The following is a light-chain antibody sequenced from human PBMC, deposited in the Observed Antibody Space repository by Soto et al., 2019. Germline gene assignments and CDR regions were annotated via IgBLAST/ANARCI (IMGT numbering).Light chain of an antibody. CDR3: AAWDDSLSGQV. V-gene: IGLV1-47*01. CDR2: RNN. CDR1: SSNIGSNY. J-gene: IGLJ2*01. Sequence: QSVLTQPPSASGTPGQRVTISCSGSSSNIGSNYVYWYQQLPGTAPKLLIYRNNQRPSGVPDRFSGSKSGTSASLAISGIRSEDEADYYCAAWDDSLSGQVFGGGTKLTVL.